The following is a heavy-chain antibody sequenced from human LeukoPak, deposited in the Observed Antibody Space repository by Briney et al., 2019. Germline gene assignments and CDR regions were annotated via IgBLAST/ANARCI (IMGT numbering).Heavy chain of an antibody. Sequence: PSETLSLTCTVSGGSISSYYWSWIRQPAGKGLEWIGRIYTSGSTNYNPSLKSRVTMSVDTSKNQFSLKLSSVTAADTAVYYCAREASGYYDFWSGYPSYYYYGMDVWGQGTTVTVSS. V-gene: IGHV4-4*07. CDR1: GGSISSYY. J-gene: IGHJ6*02. CDR3: AREASGYYDFWSGYPSYYYYGMDV. CDR2: IYTSGST. D-gene: IGHD3-3*01.